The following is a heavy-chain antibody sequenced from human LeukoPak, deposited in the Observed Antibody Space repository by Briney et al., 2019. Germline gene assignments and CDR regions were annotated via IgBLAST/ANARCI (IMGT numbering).Heavy chain of an antibody. CDR3: TRVHSSGFDLPFDY. Sequence: PGGSLRLSCTASGFTFGDYAMSWVRQAPGKGLEWVGFIRSKAYGGTTEYAASVKGRFTISRDDSKSIAYLQMNSLKTEDTAVYYCTRVHSSGFDLPFDYWGQGTLVTVSS. CDR1: GFTFGDYA. D-gene: IGHD6-6*01. J-gene: IGHJ4*02. V-gene: IGHV3-49*04. CDR2: IRSKAYGGTT.